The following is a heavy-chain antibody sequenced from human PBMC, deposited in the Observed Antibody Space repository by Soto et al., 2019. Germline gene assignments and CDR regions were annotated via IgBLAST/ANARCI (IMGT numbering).Heavy chain of an antibody. D-gene: IGHD3-10*01. V-gene: IGHV3-15*07. CDR1: GPSFSEAW. J-gene: IGHJ4*02. CDR2: IKPKFDGGTT. CDR3: YHYGSGTYSTDY. Sequence: EVQMVESGGGLVKPGGSLTLSCAASGPSFSEAWMNWVRQAPGKGLEWVGRIKPKFDGGTTDYAAPVKGRFTISRDDSKSTVFLQMNSLKIEDTAVYYCYHYGSGTYSTDYWGQGTLVTVSS.